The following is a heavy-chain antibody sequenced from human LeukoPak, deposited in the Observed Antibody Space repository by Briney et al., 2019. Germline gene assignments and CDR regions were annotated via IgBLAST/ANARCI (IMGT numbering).Heavy chain of an antibody. CDR2: IGGIGGST. CDR3: AKDKDRVRSGYWFPYYFDY. Sequence: GGSLRLSCAASGFIFSSYARTWVRRAQGKGWGGVSAIGGIGGSTYYADSVKGRFTISRDNSKNTLFLQMNSLRAEDTAVYYCAKDKDRVRSGYWFPYYFDYWGQGTLVTVSS. J-gene: IGHJ4*02. V-gene: IGHV3-23*01. D-gene: IGHD3-22*01. CDR1: GFIFSSYA.